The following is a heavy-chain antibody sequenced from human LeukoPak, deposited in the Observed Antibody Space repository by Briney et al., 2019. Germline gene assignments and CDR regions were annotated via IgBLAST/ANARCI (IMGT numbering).Heavy chain of an antibody. CDR3: ARDSTMIVDGAFDI. J-gene: IGHJ3*02. V-gene: IGHV4-39*07. D-gene: IGHD3-22*01. CDR2: IYYSGST. CDR1: GGSISSSSYY. Sequence: PSETLSLTCTVSGGSISSSSYYWGWIRQPPGKGLEWIGSIYYSGSTYYNPSLKSRVTMSVDTSKNQFSLKLSSVTAADTAVYYCARDSTMIVDGAFDIWGQGTMVTVSS.